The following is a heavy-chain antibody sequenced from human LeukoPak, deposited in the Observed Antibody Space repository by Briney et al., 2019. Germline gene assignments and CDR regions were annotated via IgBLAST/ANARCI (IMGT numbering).Heavy chain of an antibody. CDR2: IYYSGST. CDR3: ARSRGRIAAAGMFDY. Sequence: SETLSLTCTVSGGSISSSSYYWGWIRQPPGKGLEWIGSIYYSGSTYYNPSLKSRVTISVDTSKNQFSLKLSSVTAADTAVYYCARSRGRIAAAGMFDYWGQGTLVTVSS. D-gene: IGHD6-13*01. J-gene: IGHJ4*02. V-gene: IGHV4-39*07. CDR1: GGSISSSSYY.